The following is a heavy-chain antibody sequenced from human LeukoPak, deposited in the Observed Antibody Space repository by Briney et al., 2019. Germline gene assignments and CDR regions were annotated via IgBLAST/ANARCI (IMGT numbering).Heavy chain of an antibody. CDR3: ARDSGHRGDF. CDR1: GFTFSSYW. D-gene: IGHD5-24*01. Sequence: PGGSLRLSCAASGFTFSSYWMHWVRQAAGKGLVWVSRISGDEGSTSYVDSVKGRFTISRDNAKNTLYLQMNSLRAEDTAVYYCARDSGHRGDFWGQGTLVTVSS. V-gene: IGHV3-74*01. CDR2: ISGDEGST. J-gene: IGHJ4*02.